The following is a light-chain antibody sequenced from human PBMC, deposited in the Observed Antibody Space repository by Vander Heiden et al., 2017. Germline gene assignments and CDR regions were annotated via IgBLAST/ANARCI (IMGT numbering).Light chain of an antibody. CDR1: GSNIGSIY. V-gene: IGLV1-47*02. CDR2: GND. CDR3: AAWDDSLSGFYV. Sequence: QSVVTQPPSASGTPGQRVTISCSGTGSNIGSIYVYWYQQLPGAAPKLLIYGNDQRPSGVPDRFSGSKSGTSASLAISGLRSEDEADYYCAAWDDSLSGFYVFGTGTKVTVL. J-gene: IGLJ1*01.